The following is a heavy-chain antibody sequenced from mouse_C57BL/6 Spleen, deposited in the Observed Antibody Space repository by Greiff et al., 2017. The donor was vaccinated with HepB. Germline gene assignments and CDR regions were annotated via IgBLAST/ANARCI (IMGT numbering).Heavy chain of an antibody. D-gene: IGHD1-1*01. J-gene: IGHJ1*03. CDR1: GYTFTSYW. Sequence: QVHVKQPGAELVKPGASVKLSCKASGYTFTSYWMQWVKQRPGQGFEWIGEIDPSDSYTNYNQKFKGKATLTVDTSSSTAYMQLSSLTSEDSAVYYCASYYGSTYWYFDVWGTGTTVTVSS. V-gene: IGHV1-50*01. CDR2: IDPSDSYT. CDR3: ASYYGSTYWYFDV.